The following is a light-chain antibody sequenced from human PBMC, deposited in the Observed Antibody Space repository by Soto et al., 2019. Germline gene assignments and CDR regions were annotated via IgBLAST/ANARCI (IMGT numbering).Light chain of an antibody. CDR1: QSISSW. J-gene: IGKJ5*01. CDR2: DAS. Sequence: DIQMTQSPSTLSASVGDRFTITCRTSQSISSWLAWYQQRPGKAPKLLIYDASTLESGVPSRFSGNGSGTEFTLTISSLQPEDFATYYCRQSYRTPTFGQGTRLEIK. V-gene: IGKV1-5*01. CDR3: RQSYRTPT.